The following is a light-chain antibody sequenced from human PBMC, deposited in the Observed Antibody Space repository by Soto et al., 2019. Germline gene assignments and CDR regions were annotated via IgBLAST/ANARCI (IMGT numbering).Light chain of an antibody. CDR3: CSLTTSHTYV. CDR1: SSDIGHYDY. CDR2: HVT. Sequence: QYALTQPASVSGSPGQSITISCTGTSSDIGHYDYVSSYQQHPGKAPKLMMYHVTYRPAGGSNRYSGSKSGNSASLTISGLQADDEADYYCCSLTTSHTYVFGSGTKV. J-gene: IGLJ1*01. V-gene: IGLV2-14*03.